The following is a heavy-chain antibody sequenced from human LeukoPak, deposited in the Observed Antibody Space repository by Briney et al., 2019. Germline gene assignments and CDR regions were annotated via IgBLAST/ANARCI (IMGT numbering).Heavy chain of an antibody. D-gene: IGHD1-26*01. CDR1: GGRFKSYG. CDR3: ARDAQWELRAFDV. CDR2: IIPVFDRP. Sequence: SVKVSCKTTGGRFKSYGFSWVRQAPGQRLEWMGGIIPVFDRPTYPQKFEGRVTITPDKSTNTTYMELSSRTSDDTAVYYCARDAQWELRAFDVWGQGTMVIVSS. V-gene: IGHV1-69*06. J-gene: IGHJ3*01.